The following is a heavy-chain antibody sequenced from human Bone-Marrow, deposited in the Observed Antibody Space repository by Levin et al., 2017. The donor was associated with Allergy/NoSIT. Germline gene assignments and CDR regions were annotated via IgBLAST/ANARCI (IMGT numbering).Heavy chain of an antibody. CDR1: GFSFNTYA. V-gene: IGHV3-33*01. J-gene: IGHJ5*02. D-gene: IGHD2-8*01. Sequence: GESLKISCAASGFSFNTYAMHWVRQAPGKGLEWVAIIWFDGSNENYADSVRGRFAISRDNSNNTLYLQMNSLRADDTAVYYCARAATTFTNLMWYGSNWFDPWGQGTLVTVSS. CDR2: IWFDGSNE. CDR3: ARAATTFTNLMWYGSNWFDP.